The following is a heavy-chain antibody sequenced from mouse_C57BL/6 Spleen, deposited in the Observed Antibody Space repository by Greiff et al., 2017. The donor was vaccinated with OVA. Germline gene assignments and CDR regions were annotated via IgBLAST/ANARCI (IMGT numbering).Heavy chain of an antibody. V-gene: IGHV10-1*01. D-gene: IGHD1-1*01. CDR3: VRRGGYYGSSLWYFDV. CDR1: GFSFNTYA. CDR2: IRSKSNNYAT. J-gene: IGHJ1*03. Sequence: EVHLVESGGGLVQPKGSLKLSCAASGFSFNTYAMNWVRQAPGKGLEWVARIRSKSNNYATYYADSVKDRFTISRDDSESMLYLQMNNLKTEDTAMYYCVRRGGYYGSSLWYFDVWGTGTTVTVSS.